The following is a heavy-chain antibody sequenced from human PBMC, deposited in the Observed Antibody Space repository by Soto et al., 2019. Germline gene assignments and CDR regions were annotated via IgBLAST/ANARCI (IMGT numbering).Heavy chain of an antibody. Sequence: SETLSLTCAVSGGSVNSGSYYWNWIRQPPGKGLEWIGYIFYSGSTNYNPSLKRRVTISLDTSKNQFSMRLSSVTAADTAVYYCAGLRLGEGFDPWGQGTRVTVLL. V-gene: IGHV4-61*01. CDR2: IFYSGST. CDR1: GGSVNSGSYY. CDR3: AGLRLGEGFDP. J-gene: IGHJ5*02. D-gene: IGHD3-16*01.